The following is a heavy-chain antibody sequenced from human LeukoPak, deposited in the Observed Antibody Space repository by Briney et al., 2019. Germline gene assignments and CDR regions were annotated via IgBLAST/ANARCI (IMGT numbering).Heavy chain of an antibody. J-gene: IGHJ4*02. CDR3: ARQTCSSTNCGIDY. V-gene: IGHV5-51*01. Sequence: GESLQISFKGFGSSFTSYLIAWVRPLPGKGLEWMGIIYPGDSDTRYSPSFQGQVTMSADKSISTAYLQWSSLKASDTAIYYCARQTCSSTNCGIDYWGQGTLVTVSS. CDR1: GSSFTSYL. D-gene: IGHD2-2*01. CDR2: IYPGDSDT.